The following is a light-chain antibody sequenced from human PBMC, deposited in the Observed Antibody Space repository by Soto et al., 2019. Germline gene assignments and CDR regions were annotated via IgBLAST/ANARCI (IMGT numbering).Light chain of an antibody. J-gene: IGKJ1*01. V-gene: IGKV3D-15*01. CDR1: QNVTSN. CDR3: RQYNDWPLT. Sequence: EIVMTQSPATLSVSPGERVTLSCRASQNVTSNLAWYQQKPGQAPRLLIYDASNRATGIPARFSGTGSGTEFTLTISSLQSEDFALYYCRQYNDWPLTFGQGTKVDIK. CDR2: DAS.